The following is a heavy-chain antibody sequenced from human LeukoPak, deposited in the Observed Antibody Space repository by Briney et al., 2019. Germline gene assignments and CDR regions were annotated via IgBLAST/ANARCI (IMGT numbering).Heavy chain of an antibody. Sequence: PGGSLRLSCAASGFTFSSYAMSRVRQAPGKGLEWVSAISGSGGSTYYADSVKGRFTISRDNSKNTLYLQMNSLRAEDTAVYYCARLYYDFWMGYWGQGTLVTVSS. CDR3: ARLYYDFWMGY. D-gene: IGHD3-3*01. V-gene: IGHV3-23*01. CDR1: GFTFSSYA. J-gene: IGHJ4*02. CDR2: ISGSGGST.